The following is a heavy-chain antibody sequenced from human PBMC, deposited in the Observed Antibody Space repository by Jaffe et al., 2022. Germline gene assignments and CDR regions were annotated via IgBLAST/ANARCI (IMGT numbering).Heavy chain of an antibody. CDR3: AREIRRYCSSTSCYGDYFDY. J-gene: IGHJ4*02. D-gene: IGHD2-2*01. CDR1: GGSISSGSYY. V-gene: IGHV4-61*02. Sequence: QVQLQESGPGLVKPSQTLSLTCTVSGGSISSGSYYWSWIRQPAGKGLEWIGRIYTSGSTNYNPSLKSRVTISVDTSKNQFSLKLSSVTAADTAVYYCAREIRRYCSSTSCYGDYFDYWGQGTLVTVSS. CDR2: IYTSGST.